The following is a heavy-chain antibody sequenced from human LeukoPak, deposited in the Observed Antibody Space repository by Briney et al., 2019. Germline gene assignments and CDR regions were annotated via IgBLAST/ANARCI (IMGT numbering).Heavy chain of an antibody. D-gene: IGHD1-26*01. J-gene: IGHJ4*02. CDR1: GFTFSRYG. CDR2: IRYDGSNK. Sequence: GGSLRLSCAASGFTFSRYGMHWVRQAPGKGLEWVAFIRYDGSNKYYADSVKGRFTISRDNSKNTLYMQMNSPRAGDTAVYYCAKDRLGAILYFDYWGQGTLVTVSS. CDR3: AKDRLGAILYFDY. V-gene: IGHV3-30*02.